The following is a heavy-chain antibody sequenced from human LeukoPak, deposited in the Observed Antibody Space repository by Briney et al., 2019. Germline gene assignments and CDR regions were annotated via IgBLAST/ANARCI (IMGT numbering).Heavy chain of an antibody. Sequence: ASVKVSCKASGYSFTSYGISWVRQAPGQGLEWMGWISAYNGNTYYAQKLQGRVTMTTDTSTSTAYMELRSLRSDDTAVYYCARGGYSDSDYYFDYWGQGTLVTVSS. V-gene: IGHV1-18*01. CDR1: GYSFTSYG. CDR3: ARGGYSDSDYYFDY. J-gene: IGHJ4*02. CDR2: ISAYNGNT. D-gene: IGHD4-11*01.